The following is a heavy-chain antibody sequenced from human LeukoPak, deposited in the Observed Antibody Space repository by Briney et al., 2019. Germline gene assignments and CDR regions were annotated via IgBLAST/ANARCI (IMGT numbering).Heavy chain of an antibody. CDR1: GFTFSSYD. J-gene: IGHJ2*01. V-gene: IGHV3-23*01. D-gene: IGHD5-12*01. CDR2: ISGSGGST. Sequence: PGGSLRLSCAASGFTFSSYDMSWVRQAPGKGLEWVSDISGSGGSTLYADSVKGRFTISRDNSKKTVYLQMNSLRAEDTAVYYCAKDRVAHFFYWYFDLWGRGTLVTVSS. CDR3: AKDRVAHFFYWYFDL.